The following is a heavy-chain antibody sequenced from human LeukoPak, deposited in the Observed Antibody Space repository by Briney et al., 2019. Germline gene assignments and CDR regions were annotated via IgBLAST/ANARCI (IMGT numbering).Heavy chain of an antibody. CDR1: GGSISSSSYY. J-gene: IGHJ5*02. CDR3: ARGRGYCSGGSCYYNWFDP. Sequence: PSETLSLTCTVSGGSISSSSYYWGWIRQPPGKGLEWIGSIYYSGSTNYNPSLKSRVTISVDTSKNQFSLKLSSVTAADTAVYYCARGRGYCSGGSCYYNWFDPWGQGTLVTVSS. V-gene: IGHV4-39*07. D-gene: IGHD2-15*01. CDR2: IYYSGST.